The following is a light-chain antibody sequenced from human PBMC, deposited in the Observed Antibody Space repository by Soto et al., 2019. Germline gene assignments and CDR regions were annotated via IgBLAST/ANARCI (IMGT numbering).Light chain of an antibody. Sequence: DILMTQSPSTLSASVGDRVTITCRASQTISSWVAWYQQKPGKAPNLLIYDASNLGSGVPSRFSGSGSGTEFTLTISSLQPDDFATYYCQQYYSASLTFGQGTKVDIK. CDR1: QTISSW. V-gene: IGKV1-5*01. CDR2: DAS. J-gene: IGKJ1*01. CDR3: QQYYSASLT.